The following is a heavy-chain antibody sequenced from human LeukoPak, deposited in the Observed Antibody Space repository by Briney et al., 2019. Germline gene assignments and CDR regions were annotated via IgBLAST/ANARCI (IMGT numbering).Heavy chain of an antibody. D-gene: IGHD3-10*01. CDR3: ARKAYYYGSGSYYNVYYFDY. CDR2: INHSGST. J-gene: IGHJ4*02. CDR1: GGSFSGYY. V-gene: IGHV4-34*01. Sequence: SETLSLTCAVYGGSFSGYYWSWIRQPPGKGLEWIGEINHSGSTNYNPSLKSRATISVDTSKNQFSLKLSSVTAADTAVYYCARKAYYYGSGSYYNVYYFDYWGQGTLVTVSS.